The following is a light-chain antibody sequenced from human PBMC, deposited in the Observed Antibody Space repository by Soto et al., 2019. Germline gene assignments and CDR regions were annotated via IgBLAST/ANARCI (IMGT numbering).Light chain of an antibody. CDR1: SSDVGGYNY. CDR2: EVS. J-gene: IGLJ1*01. Sequence: QSALTQPASVSGSPGQSITISCTGSSSDVGGYNYVSWYQQHPGKAPKLMIYEVSNRPSGVSNRFSGSKSGNTASRTISGLQAEDEAYYYCISFTSSRIPYVFGTGTKLTF. CDR3: ISFTSSRIPYV. V-gene: IGLV2-14*01.